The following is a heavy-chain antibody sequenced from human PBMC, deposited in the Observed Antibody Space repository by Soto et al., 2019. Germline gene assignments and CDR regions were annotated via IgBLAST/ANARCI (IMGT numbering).Heavy chain of an antibody. CDR3: AKDRQFRSYYESAGHYND. V-gene: IGHV3-23*01. D-gene: IGHD3-22*01. CDR1: GFTFRNQD. J-gene: IGHJ4*02. CDR2: ISGRGGVT. Sequence: EVQLLASGGGLVQPGGSLRLTCVGSGFTFRNQDMRWVRQAQGKGLEWVSGISGRGGVTYYADSVKGRFTISRDNSKNTLYLQMNNLRANDTAVYYCAKDRQFRSYYESAGHYNDWGQGTLVTVSS.